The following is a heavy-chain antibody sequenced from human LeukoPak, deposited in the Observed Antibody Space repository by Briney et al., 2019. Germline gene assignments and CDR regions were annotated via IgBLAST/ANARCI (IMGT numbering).Heavy chain of an antibody. Sequence: GSLRLSCAASGFMFSSNWMSWVRLAPGKGLEWVSRINEDGSTTNYADSVKGRSTIFRDNAKNTLYLQMNSLRAEDTAVYYCVRDLGGRSGHWGQGTLVTVSS. V-gene: IGHV3-74*01. CDR1: GFMFSSNW. D-gene: IGHD1-26*01. CDR2: INEDGSTT. CDR3: VRDLGGRSGH. J-gene: IGHJ4*02.